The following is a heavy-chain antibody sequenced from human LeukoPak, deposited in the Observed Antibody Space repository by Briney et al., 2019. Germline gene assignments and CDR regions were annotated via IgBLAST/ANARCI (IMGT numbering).Heavy chain of an antibody. CDR2: IKQDGSEK. V-gene: IGHV3-7*01. CDR1: GFTFSSYW. J-gene: IGHJ4*02. Sequence: GGSLRPSCAAPGFTFSSYWMSWVRQAPGKGLEWVANIKQDGSEKYYVDSVKGRFTISSDNAKNSLYLQMNSLRAEDTAVYYCSGGDFFNYWGQGTLVTVSS. CDR3: SGGDFFNY. D-gene: IGHD2-21*01.